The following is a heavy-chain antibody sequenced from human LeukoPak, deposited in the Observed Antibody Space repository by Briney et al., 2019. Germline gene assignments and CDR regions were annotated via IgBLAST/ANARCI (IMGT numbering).Heavy chain of an antibody. J-gene: IGHJ4*01. CDR2: SDGGGSST. V-gene: IGHV3-74*01. Sequence: PGGSLRLSCAASGFTFSNHWMHWVRQVPGKGLVWVSRSDGGGSSTSYADSVKGRFSISRDNAKSTLCLQMNSLRAEDTAVYYCARGPGSSGGAYVGDYWGHGTLVTVSS. CDR1: GFTFSNHW. CDR3: ARGPGSSGGAYVGDY. D-gene: IGHD3-22*01.